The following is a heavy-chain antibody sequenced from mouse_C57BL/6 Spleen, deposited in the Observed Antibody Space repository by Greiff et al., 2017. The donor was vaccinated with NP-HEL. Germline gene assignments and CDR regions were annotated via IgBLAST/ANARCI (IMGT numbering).Heavy chain of an antibody. D-gene: IGHD2-5*01. CDR2: IDPSDSET. Sequence: QVQLKQPGAELVRPGSSVKLSCKASGCTFTSYWMHWVKQRPIQGLEWIGNIDPSDSETHYNQKFKDKATLTVDKSSSTAYMQLSSLTSEDSAVYYCARWNYSNYYYAMDYWGQGTSVTVSS. CDR3: ARWNYSNYYYAMDY. CDR1: GCTFTSYW. J-gene: IGHJ4*01. V-gene: IGHV1-52*01.